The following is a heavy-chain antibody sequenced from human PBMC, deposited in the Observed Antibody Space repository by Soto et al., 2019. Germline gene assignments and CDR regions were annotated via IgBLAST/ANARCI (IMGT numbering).Heavy chain of an antibody. Sequence: QEQLVESGGGVVQPGRSLRLSCAASGFTFSSYGMHWVRQAPGKGLEWVAVISYDGSNKYYADSLKGRFTVSRDNSKNTLYLQMSSLRAEDTAVYYCVKDGSSGWPYYYGMDVWGQGTTVTVSS. V-gene: IGHV3-30*18. CDR2: ISYDGSNK. D-gene: IGHD6-19*01. CDR3: VKDGSSGWPYYYGMDV. CDR1: GFTFSSYG. J-gene: IGHJ6*02.